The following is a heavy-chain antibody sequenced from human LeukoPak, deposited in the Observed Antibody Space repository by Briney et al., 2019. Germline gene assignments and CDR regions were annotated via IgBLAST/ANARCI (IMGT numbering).Heavy chain of an antibody. CDR1: GYTFTSYY. J-gene: IGHJ6*02. Sequence: GASVKVSCKASGYTFTSYYMHWVRQAPGQGLEWMGIINPSGGSTSYAQKFQGRVTMTRDTSTSTVYMELSSLRSEDTAVYYCASWGNRGIAPSYYYGMDVWGQGTTVTVSS. V-gene: IGHV1-46*01. CDR3: ASWGNRGIAPSYYYGMDV. CDR2: INPSGGST. D-gene: IGHD6-13*01.